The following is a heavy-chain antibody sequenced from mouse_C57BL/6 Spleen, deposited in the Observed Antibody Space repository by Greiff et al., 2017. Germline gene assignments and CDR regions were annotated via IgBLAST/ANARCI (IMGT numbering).Heavy chain of an antibody. J-gene: IGHJ2*01. CDR3: TRCRETGGVFDY. Sequence: QVQLQQSGAELVRPGASVTLSCKASGYTFTDYEMHWVKQTPVHGLEWIGAIDPETGGTAYNQKFKGKAILTADKSSSTAYMELRSLTSEDSAVYYCTRCRETGGVFDYWGQGTTLTVSS. D-gene: IGHD4-1*01. CDR2: IDPETGGT. V-gene: IGHV1-15*01. CDR1: GYTFTDYE.